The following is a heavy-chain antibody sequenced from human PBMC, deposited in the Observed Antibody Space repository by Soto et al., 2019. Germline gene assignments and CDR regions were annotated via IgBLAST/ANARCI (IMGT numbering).Heavy chain of an antibody. V-gene: IGHV4-34*01. J-gene: IGHJ4*02. CDR1: GGSFSGYY. CDR2: INHSGST. Sequence: SETLSLTCAVYGGSFSGYYWTWIRQPPGTGLEWIGEINHSGSTNYNPSLKSRVTISVDTSKNQFSLKLSSVTAADTAVYYCARDEEVGCSGGSCYSRWGQGTLVTSPQ. CDR3: ARDEEVGCSGGSCYSR. D-gene: IGHD2-15*01.